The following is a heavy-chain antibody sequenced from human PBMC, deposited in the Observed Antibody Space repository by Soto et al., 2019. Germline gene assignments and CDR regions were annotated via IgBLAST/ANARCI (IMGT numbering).Heavy chain of an antibody. CDR1: GFTFSSYA. D-gene: IGHD3-3*01. Sequence: GGSLRLSCAASGFTFSSYAMSWVRQAPGKGLEWVSAISGSGGSTYYADSVKGRFTISRDNSKNTLYLQMNSLRAEDTAVYYCAKDYDFWSGYYTAFSWFDPWGQGTLVTVSS. V-gene: IGHV3-23*01. J-gene: IGHJ5*02. CDR2: ISGSGGST. CDR3: AKDYDFWSGYYTAFSWFDP.